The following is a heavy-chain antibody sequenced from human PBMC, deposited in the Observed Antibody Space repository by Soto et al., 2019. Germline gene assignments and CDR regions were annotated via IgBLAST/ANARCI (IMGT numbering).Heavy chain of an antibody. J-gene: IGHJ4*02. V-gene: IGHV1-24*01. Sequence: GASVKVSCKVSGDTLSELSMYWVRQAPGKGLEWMGGFDPEDGETIYAQKFQGRVTMTEDTSTDTAYMELSSLRSEDTAVYYFASPYTSGFHAYYYWGQGSLVTVSS. D-gene: IGHD2-21*01. CDR2: FDPEDGET. CDR3: ASPYTSGFHAYYY. CDR1: GDTLSELS.